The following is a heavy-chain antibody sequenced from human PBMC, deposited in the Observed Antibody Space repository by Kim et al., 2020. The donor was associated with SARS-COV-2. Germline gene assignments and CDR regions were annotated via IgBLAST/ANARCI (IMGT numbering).Heavy chain of an antibody. CDR3: AKDSDPLERLSSSDY. V-gene: IGHV3-30*18. CDR2: ISYDGSNK. D-gene: IGHD1-1*01. Sequence: GVSLRLSCAASGFTFSSYGMHWVRQAPGKGLEWVAVISYDGSNKYHADSVKGRFTISRDNSKNTLYLQMNSLRAEDTAVYYCAKDSDPLERLSSSDYWGQGTLVTVSS. J-gene: IGHJ4*02. CDR1: GFTFSSYG.